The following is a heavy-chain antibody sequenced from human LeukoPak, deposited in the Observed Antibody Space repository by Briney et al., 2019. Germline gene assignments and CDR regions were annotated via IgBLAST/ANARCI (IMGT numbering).Heavy chain of an antibody. D-gene: IGHD1-26*01. CDR2: IYSSGST. CDR1: GVSISSYISY. J-gene: IGHJ4*02. CDR3: VRRAPGATEDS. V-gene: IGHV4-39*07. Sequence: PSETLSLTCTVSGVSISSYISYWGWVRQPPGKGLEWIGSIYSSGSTYYNPSLKSRVTISADTSKNQFSLKLSSVTAADTAVYYCVRRAPGATEDSWGQGALVTVSS.